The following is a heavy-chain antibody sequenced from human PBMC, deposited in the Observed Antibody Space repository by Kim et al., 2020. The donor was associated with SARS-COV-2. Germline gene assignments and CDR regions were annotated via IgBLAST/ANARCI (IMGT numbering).Heavy chain of an antibody. J-gene: IGHJ4*02. D-gene: IGHD3-10*01. V-gene: IGHV3-7*01. CDR3: ARDPHRGSLDY. CDR2: DK. Sequence: DKYYVDSLEGRFIISSDNAKNSLYRQMNSLRAEDTAVYFCARDPHRGSLDYWGQGVLVTVSS.